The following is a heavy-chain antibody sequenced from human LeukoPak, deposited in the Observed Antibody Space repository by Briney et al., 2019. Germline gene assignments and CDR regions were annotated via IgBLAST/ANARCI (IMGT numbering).Heavy chain of an antibody. D-gene: IGHD4-17*01. CDR3: ARVRGYGDYLYDY. CDR2: ISSSSSYI. J-gene: IGHJ4*02. Sequence: GGSLRLSCAASGFTFNNYAMNWVRQSPGRGLEWVSSISSSSSYIYYADSVKGRFTISRDNAKNSLYLQMNSLRAEDTAVYYCARVRGYGDYLYDYWGQGTLVTVSS. CDR1: GFTFNNYA. V-gene: IGHV3-21*01.